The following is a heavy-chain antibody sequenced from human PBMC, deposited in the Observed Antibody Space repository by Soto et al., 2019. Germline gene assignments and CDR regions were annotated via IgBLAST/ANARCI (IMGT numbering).Heavy chain of an antibody. CDR3: ARLVYDTRLNYMYFDF. D-gene: IGHD3-10*01. V-gene: IGHV4-4*02. J-gene: IGHJ4*02. CDR1: GVSLTSGNW. CDR2: IFHDGTA. Sequence: QVKLQESGPGLATPSGTLSLTCAVSGVSLTSGNWWTWVRQSPQRGLEYIGEIFHDGTANYYPSFERRVAMSVDTSRNQFSLKQTSVTAADTAVYFCARLVYDTRLNYMYFDFWGPGTLVTVSS.